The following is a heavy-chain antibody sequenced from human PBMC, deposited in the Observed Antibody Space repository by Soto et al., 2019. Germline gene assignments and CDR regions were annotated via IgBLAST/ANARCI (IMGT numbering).Heavy chain of an antibody. CDR1: GSTFTSHP. V-gene: IGHV1-46*01. Sequence: ASVKASSKASGSTFTSHPMHWVRHAPGQGLEWRGIGNPRGGSTSYAQKYQGRVTMTRDTPTSTVYMELSSLRSEDTAVYYCARESKSSGYYYYGMDVWGQGTTVTVSS. J-gene: IGHJ6*02. D-gene: IGHD3-3*01. CDR2: GNPRGGST. CDR3: ARESKSSGYYYYGMDV.